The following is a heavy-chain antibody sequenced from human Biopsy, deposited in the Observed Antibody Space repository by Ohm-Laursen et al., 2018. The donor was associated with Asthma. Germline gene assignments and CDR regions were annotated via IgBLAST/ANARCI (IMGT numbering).Heavy chain of an antibody. D-gene: IGHD2-15*01. CDR2: VSHTGST. Sequence: GTLSLTCTVSGGSIRSHDWTWIRLPPGKGLEYIGDVSHTGSTNYNPSLKSRVTMSLDTSKNQFSLRLTSVTPADTAVYYCARLADCSGGACYSYGWFDPWGHGTRVTASS. V-gene: IGHV4-59*11. CDR3: ARLADCSGGACYSYGWFDP. J-gene: IGHJ5*02. CDR1: GGSIRSHD.